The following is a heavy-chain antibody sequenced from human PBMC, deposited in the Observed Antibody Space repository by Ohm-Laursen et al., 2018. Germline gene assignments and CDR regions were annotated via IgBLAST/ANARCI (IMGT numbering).Heavy chain of an antibody. V-gene: IGHV4-4*07. J-gene: IGHJ3*02. Sequence: SDTLSLTCTVSGGSISSYYWSWIRQPAGKGLEWIGRIYTSGSTNYNPSLKSRVTMSVDTSKNQFSLKLSSVTAADTAVYYCARDGGWGAMADAFDIWGQGTMVTVSS. CDR1: GGSISSYY. D-gene: IGHD3-16*01. CDR3: ARDGGWGAMADAFDI. CDR2: IYTSGST.